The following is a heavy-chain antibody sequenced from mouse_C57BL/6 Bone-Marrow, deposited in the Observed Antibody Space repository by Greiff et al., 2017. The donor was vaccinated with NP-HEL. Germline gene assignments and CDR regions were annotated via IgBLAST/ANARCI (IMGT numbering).Heavy chain of an antibody. CDR1: GYTFTDYY. CDR3: ASPPVYYAMDY. Sequence: QVQLKQSGAELVRPGASVKLSCKASGYTFTDYYINWVKQRPGQGLEWIARIYPGSGNTYYNEKFKGKATLTAEKSSSTAYMQLSSLTSEDSAVYFCASPPVYYAMDYWGQGTSVTVSS. J-gene: IGHJ4*01. V-gene: IGHV1-76*01. CDR2: IYPGSGNT.